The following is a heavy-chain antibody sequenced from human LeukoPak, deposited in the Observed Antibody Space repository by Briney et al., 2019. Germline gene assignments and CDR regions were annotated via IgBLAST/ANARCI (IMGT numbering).Heavy chain of an antibody. CDR2: INHREST. Sequence: KPSETLSLTCAVYGGSFSGYYWSWIRQPPGKGLEWIGEINHRESTHYNPSLKSLVTISVDTSKNQFSLKLNSVTSADTAVYYCARGSYYDFWSGSYYMDVWGKGTTVTVSS. D-gene: IGHD3-3*01. V-gene: IGHV4-34*01. CDR1: GGSFSGYY. CDR3: ARGSYYDFWSGSYYMDV. J-gene: IGHJ6*03.